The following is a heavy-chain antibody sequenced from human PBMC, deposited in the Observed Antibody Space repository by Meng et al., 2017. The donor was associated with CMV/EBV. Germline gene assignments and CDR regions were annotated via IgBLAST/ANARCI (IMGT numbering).Heavy chain of an antibody. CDR3: AKDIAAAAPLRYEPPPEGIYYYYGMDV. J-gene: IGHJ6*02. CDR2: ISWDGGST. D-gene: IGHD6-13*01. Sequence: GESLKISCAASGFTFDDYAMHWVRQAPGKGLEWVSLISWDGGSTYYADSVKGRFTISRDNSKNSLYLQMNSLRAEDTALYYCAKDIAAAAPLRYEPPPEGIYYYYGMDVWGQGTTVTVSS. V-gene: IGHV3-43D*03. CDR1: GFTFDDYA.